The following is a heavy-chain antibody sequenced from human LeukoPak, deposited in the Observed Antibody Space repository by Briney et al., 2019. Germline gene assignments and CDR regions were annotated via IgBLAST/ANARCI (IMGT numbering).Heavy chain of an antibody. CDR1: GGSISSYY. CDR3: ARGYGSGGYYPYYYYGMDV. J-gene: IGHJ6*02. D-gene: IGHD3-10*01. V-gene: IGHV4-59*01. Sequence: PSETLSLTCTVSGGSISSYYWSWIRQPPGKGLEWIGYIYYSGSTNYNPSLKSRVTISVDTSKNQFSLKLSSVTAADTAVYYCARGYGSGGYYPYYYYGMDVWRQGTTVTVSS. CDR2: IYYSGST.